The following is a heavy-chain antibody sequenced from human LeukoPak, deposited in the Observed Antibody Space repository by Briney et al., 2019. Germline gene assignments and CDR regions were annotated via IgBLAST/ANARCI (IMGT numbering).Heavy chain of an antibody. CDR3: ARGPSLRIAAAPDY. CDR1: GFTFSSYW. CDR2: IKQDGSEK. V-gene: IGHV3-7*01. Sequence: GGSLRLSCAASGFTFSSYWMSWVRQAPGKGLEWVANIKQDGSEKYYVDSVKGRFTISRDNAKNSLYLQMNSLRAEDTAVYYCARGPSLRIAAAPDYWGQGTLVTVSS. J-gene: IGHJ4*02. D-gene: IGHD6-13*01.